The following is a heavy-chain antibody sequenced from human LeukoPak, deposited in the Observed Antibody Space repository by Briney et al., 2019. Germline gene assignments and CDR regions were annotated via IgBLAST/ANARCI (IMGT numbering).Heavy chain of an antibody. CDR1: GYSFTSYW. CDR2: IYPCDSDT. D-gene: IGHD3-22*01. J-gene: IGHJ3*02. V-gene: IGHV5-51*01. CDR3: ARQTTPYYYDSSGYYAFDI. Sequence: GESLKISCKGSGYSFTSYWIGWVRQMPGKGLEGMGIIYPCDSDTRYSPSFQGQVTISADKSISTAYLQWGSLKASDTAMYYCARQTTPYYYDSSGYYAFDIWGQGTMVTVSS.